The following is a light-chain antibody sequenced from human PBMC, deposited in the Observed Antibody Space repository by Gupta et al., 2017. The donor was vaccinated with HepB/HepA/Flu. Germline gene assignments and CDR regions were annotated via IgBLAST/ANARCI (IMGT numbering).Light chain of an antibody. Sequence: DIQMTQSPSSLSASVGDRVTITCRASQSIRSYLNWYQQKTGRAPKVLIYGASSLQSGVPSRLSGSGSWTDFTLTISSLEPEDSATYYCQQVYSAPLSFGGGTKVEVK. CDR2: GAS. CDR3: QQVYSAPLS. V-gene: IGKV1-39*01. J-gene: IGKJ4*01. CDR1: QSIRSY.